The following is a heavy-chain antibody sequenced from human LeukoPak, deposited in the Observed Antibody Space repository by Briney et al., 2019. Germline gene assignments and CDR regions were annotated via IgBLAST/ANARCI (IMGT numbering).Heavy chain of an antibody. Sequence: PSETLSLTCTVSGGSLSIYYWGWIRQPPGKGLEWIGSIYHSGSTYYTPSVKRRVTISVDTSKNHFSLKLSSVTAADTAVYYCARVRGRLSWFDHWGQGTLVTVSS. J-gene: IGHJ5*02. V-gene: IGHV4-38-2*02. CDR1: GGSLSIYY. D-gene: IGHD2-15*01. CDR3: ARVRGRLSWFDH. CDR2: IYHSGST.